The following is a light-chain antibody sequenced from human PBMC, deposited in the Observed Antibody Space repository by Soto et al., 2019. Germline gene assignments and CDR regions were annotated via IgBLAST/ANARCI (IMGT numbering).Light chain of an antibody. CDR1: QSVLYSSNNKNY. J-gene: IGKJ2*01. CDR3: QQYYSTPYT. CDR2: WAS. V-gene: IGKV4-1*01. Sequence: DIVMTQPPDSLAVSLGERATINCKSSQSVLYSSNNKNYLAWYQQKPGQPPKLLIYWASTRESGVPDRFSGSGSGTDFTLTISSLQAEDVAVYYCQQYYSTPYTFVHRTKVDIK.